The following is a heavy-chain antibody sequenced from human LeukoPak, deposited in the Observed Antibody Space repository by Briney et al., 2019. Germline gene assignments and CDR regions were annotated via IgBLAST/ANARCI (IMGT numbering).Heavy chain of an antibody. J-gene: IGHJ6*02. CDR1: GFTFSTYG. V-gene: IGHV3-NL1*01. CDR2: IYSGGST. CDR3: ATSWGPDTSAFRWGRDGMDV. D-gene: IGHD3-16*01. Sequence: GGSLRLSCAASGFTFSTYGMHWVRQAPGKGLEWVSVIYSGGSTYYAASAKGRFTIYRDNSKNTQYLQMNSLRAEDTAVYYCATSWGPDTSAFRWGRDGMDVWGQGTTVIVS.